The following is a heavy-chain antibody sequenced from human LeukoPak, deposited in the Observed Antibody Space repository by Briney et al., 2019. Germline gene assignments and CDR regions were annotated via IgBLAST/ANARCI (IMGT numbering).Heavy chain of an antibody. CDR3: ARSFWSGYQYYFDY. V-gene: IGHV4-39*07. J-gene: IGHJ4*02. CDR2: IYYSGST. Sequence: SETLSLTCTVSGGSISSSSYYWGWIRQPPGKGLERIGSIYYSGSTYYNPSLKSRVTISVDTSKNQFSLKLSSVTAADAAVYYCARSFWSGYQYYFDYWGQGTLVTVSS. CDR1: GGSISSSSYY. D-gene: IGHD3-3*01.